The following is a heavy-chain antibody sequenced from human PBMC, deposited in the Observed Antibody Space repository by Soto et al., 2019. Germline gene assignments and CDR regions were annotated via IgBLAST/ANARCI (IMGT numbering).Heavy chain of an antibody. V-gene: IGHV1-69*02. CDR1: GGTFSSYT. D-gene: IGHD2-2*02. Sequence: QVQLVQSGAEVKKPGSSVKVSCKASGGTFSSYTISWVRQAPGQGLEWMGRIIPILGIANYAQKFQGRVKFTADKSTSTAYMELSSLRSEDTPVSYCAIFPPNCSSTSCYTYYYCYYYMDVGGKGTTVTVSS. J-gene: IGHJ6*03. CDR3: AIFPPNCSSTSCYTYYYCYYYMDV. CDR2: IIPILGIA.